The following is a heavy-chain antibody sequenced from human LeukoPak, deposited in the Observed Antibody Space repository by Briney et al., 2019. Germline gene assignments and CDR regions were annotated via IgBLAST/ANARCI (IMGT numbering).Heavy chain of an antibody. Sequence: GASVKVSCKASGYTFTGYYMHWVRQAPGQGLEWMGWINPNSGGTNYAQKFQGRVTMTRDTSIGTAYMELSRLRSDDTAVYYCARTRRIWFGAPHEAFDIWGQGTMVTVSS. D-gene: IGHD3-10*01. J-gene: IGHJ3*02. CDR3: ARTRRIWFGAPHEAFDI. CDR1: GYTFTGYY. CDR2: INPNSGGT. V-gene: IGHV1-2*02.